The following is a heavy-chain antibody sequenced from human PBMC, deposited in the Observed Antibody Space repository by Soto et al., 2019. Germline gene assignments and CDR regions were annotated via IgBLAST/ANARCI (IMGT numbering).Heavy chain of an antibody. CDR1: GGTFSSYA. J-gene: IGHJ6*02. Sequence: SVKVSCKASGGTFSSYAISWVRQAPGQGLEWMGGIIPIFGTANYAQKFQGRVTITADESTSTAYMELSSLRSEDTAVYYCARDDLAGITIFGVVRAPDYYYGMDVWGQGTTVTVSS. CDR2: IIPIFGTA. D-gene: IGHD3-3*01. V-gene: IGHV1-69*13. CDR3: ARDDLAGITIFGVVRAPDYYYGMDV.